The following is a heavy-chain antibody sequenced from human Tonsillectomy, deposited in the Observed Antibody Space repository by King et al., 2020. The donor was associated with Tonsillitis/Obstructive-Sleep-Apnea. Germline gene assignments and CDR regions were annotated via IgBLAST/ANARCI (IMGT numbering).Heavy chain of an antibody. V-gene: IGHV4-59*01. CDR2: IYYSGST. Sequence: QLQESGPGLVKPSETLSLTCTVSGGSIRSYYWSWIRQPPGKGLEWIGYIYYSGSTNYNPSLKSRVTISVDTSKNQFSLQLSSVTAADTAVYYCAGDWGGPYNWNYIDYWGQGTLVTVSS. J-gene: IGHJ4*02. CDR3: AGDWGGPYNWNYIDY. D-gene: IGHD1-20*01. CDR1: GGSIRSYY.